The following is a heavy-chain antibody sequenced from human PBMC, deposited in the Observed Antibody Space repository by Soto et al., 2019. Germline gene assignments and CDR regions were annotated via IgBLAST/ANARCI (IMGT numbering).Heavy chain of an antibody. J-gene: IGHJ6*02. D-gene: IGHD2-8*02. CDR2: IVTSVDTT. Sequence: QVQLVQSGNEVKKPGASVKVSCKASGGTFSRSGFHWVRQAPGQGLEWMGMIVTSVDTTNYAQKFQASVTISADKYTSTVYMELRSLRSEDTAVYYCARCPQPPDTAGPYAVDVWGQGTRVIVSS. CDR3: ARCPQPPDTAGPYAVDV. V-gene: IGHV1-69*06. CDR1: GGTFSRSG.